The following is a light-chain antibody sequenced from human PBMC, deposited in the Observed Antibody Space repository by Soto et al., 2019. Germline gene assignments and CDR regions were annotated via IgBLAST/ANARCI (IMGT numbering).Light chain of an antibody. J-gene: IGLJ1*01. V-gene: IGLV1-40*01. Sequence: QSVLTQPPSVSGAPGQRVTISCTGSSSNIGPGYDVHWYQQLPGTAPKLLISDSNNRPSGVPDRFSGSKSGTSASLAITGLQAEDEADYYCQSYDSSRSGSTVFGTGTKLTVL. CDR3: QSYDSSRSGSTV. CDR2: DSN. CDR1: SSNIGPGYD.